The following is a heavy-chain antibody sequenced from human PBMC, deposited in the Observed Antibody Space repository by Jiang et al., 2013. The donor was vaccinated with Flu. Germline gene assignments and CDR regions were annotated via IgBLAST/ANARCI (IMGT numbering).Heavy chain of an antibody. CDR1: SISSGGYY. D-gene: IGHD3-22*01. CDR3: ARDLGDSSGFNWFDP. Sequence: SISSGGYYWSWIRQHPGKGLEWIGYIYYSGSTYYNPSLKSRVTISVDTSKNQFSLKLSSVTAADTAVYYCARDLGDSSGFNWFDPWGQGTLVTVSS. J-gene: IGHJ5*02. CDR2: IYYSGST. V-gene: IGHV4-31*02.